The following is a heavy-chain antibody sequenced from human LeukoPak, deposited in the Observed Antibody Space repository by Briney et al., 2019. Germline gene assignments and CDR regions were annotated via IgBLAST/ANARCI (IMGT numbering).Heavy chain of an antibody. CDR2: ISYDGSNK. J-gene: IGHJ4*02. CDR1: AFTFSSYA. D-gene: IGHD4-17*01. V-gene: IGHV3-30*04. Sequence: GGSLRLSCSASAFTFSSYAMHWVRQAPGKGLEWVAVISYDGSNKYYADSVKGRFTISRDNSKNTLYLQMNSLRAEDTAVDYCARDLSDYGDYYYFDYWGQGTPVTVSS. CDR3: ARDLSDYGDYYYFDY.